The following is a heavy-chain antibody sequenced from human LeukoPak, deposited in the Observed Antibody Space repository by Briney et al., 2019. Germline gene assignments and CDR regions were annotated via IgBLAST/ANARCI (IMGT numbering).Heavy chain of an antibody. CDR3: ATSSIPAIAAPSYYYYYGMDV. CDR2: ISAYNGNT. J-gene: IGHJ6*02. CDR1: GYTFTSYG. V-gene: IGHV1-18*01. Sequence: ASVKVSCKASGYTFTSYGISWVRQAPGQGLEWMGWISAYNGNTDYAQKLQGRVTMTTDTSTSTAYRELRSLRSDDTAVYYCATSSIPAIAAPSYYYYYGMDVWGQGTTVTVSS. D-gene: IGHD6-6*01.